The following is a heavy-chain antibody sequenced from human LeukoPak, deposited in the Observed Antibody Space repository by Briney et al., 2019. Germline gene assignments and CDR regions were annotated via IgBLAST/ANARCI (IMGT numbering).Heavy chain of an antibody. CDR2: VSYSGST. CDR1: GGSIGNYY. J-gene: IGHJ4*02. Sequence: PSETLSLTCTVSGGSIGNYYWSWIRQPPGKGLEWLGSVSYSGSTDHNSSLKSRVTLSVDTSKNQFSLKLSSVTAADTAVYYCAREIAAAGVDYWGQGTLVTVSS. V-gene: IGHV4-59*12. D-gene: IGHD6-13*01. CDR3: AREIAAAGVDY.